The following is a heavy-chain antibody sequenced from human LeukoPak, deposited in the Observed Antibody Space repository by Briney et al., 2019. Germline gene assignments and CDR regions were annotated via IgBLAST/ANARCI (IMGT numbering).Heavy chain of an antibody. D-gene: IGHD5-18*01. CDR2: IKKDGSEK. Sequence: GGSLRLSCAASGFTFSDYYMSWVRQAPGKGLEWVADIKKDGSEKYYVDSVKGRFTISRDNAKTSLYLQMNSLRAEDTAVYYCARDLSGVAGYTYGRGIDYWGQGTLVTVSS. J-gene: IGHJ4*02. CDR1: GFTFSDYY. CDR3: ARDLSGVAGYTYGRGIDY. V-gene: IGHV3-7*01.